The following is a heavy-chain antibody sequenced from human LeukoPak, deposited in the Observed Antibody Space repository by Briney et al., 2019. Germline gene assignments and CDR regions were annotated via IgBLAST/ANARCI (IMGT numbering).Heavy chain of an antibody. V-gene: IGHV3-7*01. CDR1: VFTFINYW. CDR3: VPDQGTMRVVRTINWFFDF. J-gene: IGHJ2*01. CDR2: RNQDGSEI. Sequence: GGSLRLSCAASVFTFINYWMSWVRQAPGKRLEWLANRNQDGSEIYYVDSVKGRFTISRYNGRNSLYLQIKSRRADNTAVYYCVPDQGTMRVVRTINWFFDFRGRGTLVTVSS. D-gene: IGHD3-22*01.